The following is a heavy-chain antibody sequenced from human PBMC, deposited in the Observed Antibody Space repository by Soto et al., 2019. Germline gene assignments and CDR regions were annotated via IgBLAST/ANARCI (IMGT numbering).Heavy chain of an antibody. CDR3: AAGPKTGLDAFDI. CDR2: IYPGDSDT. CDR1: GYTFTNHW. V-gene: IGHV5-51*01. D-gene: IGHD3-9*01. J-gene: IGHJ3*02. Sequence: GESLKISCQGSGYTFTNHWIGWVRQMPGKGLEWMGIIYPGDSDTRYSPSFQGQVTLSADKSISTAYLQWSSLKASDTALYYCAAGPKTGLDAFDIWGQGTLVTVSS.